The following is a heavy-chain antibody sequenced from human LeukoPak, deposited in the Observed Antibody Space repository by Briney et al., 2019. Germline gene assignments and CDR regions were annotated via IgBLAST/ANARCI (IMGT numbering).Heavy chain of an antibody. CDR1: GFTFSSYS. V-gene: IGHV3-21*01. CDR2: ISGSSSFK. J-gene: IGHJ4*02. CDR3: AKNLPLDY. Sequence: GGSLRLSCAASGFTFSSYSMNWVRQAPGKGLEWVSSISGSSSFKYFADSVKGRFTISRDNSKNTLYLQMNSLRAEDTVVYYCAKNLPLDYWGQGTLVTVSS.